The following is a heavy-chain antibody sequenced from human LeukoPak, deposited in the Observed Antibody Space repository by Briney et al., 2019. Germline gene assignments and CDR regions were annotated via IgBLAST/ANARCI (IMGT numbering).Heavy chain of an antibody. CDR3: ARARGRGYYFDY. CDR2: IHYSGST. CDR1: GGSISSYY. Sequence: SETLSLTCTVSGGSISSYYWSWLRRPPGKGLEWIGYIHYSGSTNYNPSLKSRVTISVDTSKNQFSLRLSSVTAADTAVYYCARARGRGYYFDYWGQGTLVTVSS. D-gene: IGHD2-15*01. V-gene: IGHV4-59*01. J-gene: IGHJ4*02.